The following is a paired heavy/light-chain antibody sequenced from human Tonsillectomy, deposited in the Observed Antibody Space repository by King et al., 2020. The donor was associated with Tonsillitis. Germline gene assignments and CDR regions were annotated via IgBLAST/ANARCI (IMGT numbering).Heavy chain of an antibody. Sequence: QVQLVQSGAEVKKPGTSVKVSCKASGYTFTSYNMHWVRQAPGQGLEWMGIINPSSGSTTYAQKFQGRVTLTSDTSTSTFYMEVSSLRSEDTAVFYCARDSLSSSYCSGGNCYLPYWGQGTLVSVSS. J-gene: IGHJ4*02. D-gene: IGHD2-15*01. V-gene: IGHV1-46*03. CDR2: INPSSGST. CDR3: ARDSLSSSYCSGGNCYLPY. CDR1: GYTFTSYN.
Light chain of an antibody. CDR3: QVWENTSDVV. V-gene: IGLV3-21*02. CDR1: RIGSQS. CDR2: HNS. J-gene: IGLJ1*01. Sequence: SNVLTQPPSVSVAPGQTARITCGGNRIGSQSVHWYQQKPGQAPALVIYHNSDRPSWIPERFSGSNSGNTATLTISRVEAGDEADYYCQVWENTSDVVFGAGTKVSVL.